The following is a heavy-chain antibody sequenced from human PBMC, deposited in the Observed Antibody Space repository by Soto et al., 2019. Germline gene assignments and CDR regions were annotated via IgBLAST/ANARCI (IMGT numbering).Heavy chain of an antibody. D-gene: IGHD3-16*01. CDR3: VRWFGLPLGGYYYYMDV. CDR1: GGSISSYY. V-gene: IGHV4-59*01. CDR2: IYYSGST. J-gene: IGHJ6*03. Sequence: SETLSLTCTVSGGSISSYYWSWIRQPPGKGLEWIGYIYYSGSTNYNPSLKSRVTISVDTSKNQFSLKLSSVTAADTAVYYCVRWFGLPLGGYYYYMDVWGKGTTVTVSS.